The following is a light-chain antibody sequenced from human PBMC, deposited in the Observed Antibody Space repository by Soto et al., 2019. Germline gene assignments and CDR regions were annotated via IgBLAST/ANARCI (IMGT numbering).Light chain of an antibody. J-gene: IGKJ4*01. Sequence: DIQMTQSPSSLSASVGDRVTITCRASQDIDIYLHWYQQKPGKAPKLLIYAASSLQSGVPSRFSGSGSGTDFTLTISSLQPEDFATYYCQQTFTTPPGFGGGTKVEI. CDR3: QQTFTTPPG. CDR2: AAS. CDR1: QDIDIY. V-gene: IGKV1-39*01.